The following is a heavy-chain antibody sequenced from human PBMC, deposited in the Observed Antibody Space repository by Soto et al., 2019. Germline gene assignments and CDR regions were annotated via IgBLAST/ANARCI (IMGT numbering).Heavy chain of an antibody. CDR2: IYYRGNT. J-gene: IGHJ4*02. Sequence: QLQESGPGLVKPSETLSLTCSVSGDSINSDKYYWGWIRQPPGKGLEWIRSIYYRGNTYYNPSPQTRVTIPLDKSKSQFSLRLNSVTAADSAVYFCARLEGLATISYYFDFWGQGAQVTVSS. D-gene: IGHD3-9*01. V-gene: IGHV4-39*01. CDR3: ARLEGLATISYYFDF. CDR1: GDSINSDKYY.